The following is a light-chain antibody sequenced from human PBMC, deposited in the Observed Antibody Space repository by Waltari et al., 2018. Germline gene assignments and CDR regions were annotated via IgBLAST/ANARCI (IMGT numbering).Light chain of an antibody. CDR3: QQSNNWPYT. CDR1: QSLSSN. V-gene: IGKV3-15*01. J-gene: IGKJ2*01. CDR2: GAA. Sequence: EIVMTQSPATLSVSPGERVTLSCRASQSLSSNVAWYQQKPGQAPRLLMYGAATRATGIPARFSGRGSGTEFTLTISSLQSEDFAVYYCQQSNNWPYTFGQGTKLEIK.